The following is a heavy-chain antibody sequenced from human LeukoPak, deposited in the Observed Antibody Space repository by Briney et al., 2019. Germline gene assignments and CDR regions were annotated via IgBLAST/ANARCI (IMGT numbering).Heavy chain of an antibody. CDR3: ARAYTMVRGVYGY. D-gene: IGHD3-10*01. J-gene: IGHJ4*02. Sequence: PSETLSLTCAVYGGSFSGYYWSWIRQPPGKGLEWIGEINHSGSTNYNPSLKSQVTISVDTSKNQFSLKLSSVTAADTAVYYCARAYTMVRGVYGYWGQGTLVTVSS. CDR2: INHSGST. CDR1: GGSFSGYY. V-gene: IGHV4-34*01.